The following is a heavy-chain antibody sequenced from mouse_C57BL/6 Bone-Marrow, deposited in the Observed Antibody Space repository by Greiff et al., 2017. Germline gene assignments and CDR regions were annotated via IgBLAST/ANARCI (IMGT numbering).Heavy chain of an antibody. Sequence: VQLQQSGAELVRPGSSVKMSCKTSGYTFTSYGINWVKQRPGQGLEWIGYIYIGTGYTEYNEKFKGEATLTSDTSSSTAYMQLSSLTSEDSAIYFCARTRITTVVATGNFDVWGTGTTVTVSS. D-gene: IGHD1-1*01. V-gene: IGHV1-58*01. CDR2: IYIGTGYT. CDR3: ARTRITTVVATGNFDV. CDR1: GYTFTSYG. J-gene: IGHJ1*03.